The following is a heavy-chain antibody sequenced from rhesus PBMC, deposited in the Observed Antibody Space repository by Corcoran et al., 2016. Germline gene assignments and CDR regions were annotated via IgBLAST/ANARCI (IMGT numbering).Heavy chain of an antibody. D-gene: IGHD6-31*01. J-gene: IGHJ4*01. CDR1: GYSISRGYY. V-gene: IGHV4-122*02. CDR3: AREPPAAGTVYDY. Sequence: QVQLQESGPGLVKPSETLSLTCAVSGYSISRGYYWSWLRQPPGKGLEWIGYITYSGSTSYNPSLKSRVTISRDTSKNQFSLKLSSVTAADTAVYYCAREPPAAGTVYDYWGQGVLVTVSS. CDR2: ITYSGST.